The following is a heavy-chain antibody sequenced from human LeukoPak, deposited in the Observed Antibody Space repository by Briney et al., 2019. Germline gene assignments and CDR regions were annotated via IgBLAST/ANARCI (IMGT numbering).Heavy chain of an antibody. D-gene: IGHD2-8*02. CDR1: VESFNAYY. CDR2: VSPGGYI. CDR3: ARIRCGHTGDICYNH. J-gene: IGHJ5*02. V-gene: IGHV4-34*01. Sequence: SETLSLTCTVSVESFNAYYWIGIRQSPGKGLEGIVEVSPGGYIKYNPSLRSRVTISVDTSENQLSLRLSSVTAADTAMYYCARIRCGHTGDICYNHWAQGTLVTVSS.